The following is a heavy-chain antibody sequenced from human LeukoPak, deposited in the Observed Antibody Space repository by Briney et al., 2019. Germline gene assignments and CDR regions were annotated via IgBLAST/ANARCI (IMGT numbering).Heavy chain of an antibody. V-gene: IGHV4-59*01. D-gene: IGHD3-3*01. CDR2: IYYSGST. Sequence: SETLSLTCTVSGGSISSYYWSWIRQPPGKGLEWIGYIYYSGSTNYNPSLKSRVTISVDTSKNQFSLKLSSVTAADTAVYYCARANYDFWSGCNIIPDYWGQGTLVTVSS. J-gene: IGHJ4*02. CDR3: ARANYDFWSGCNIIPDY. CDR1: GGSISSYY.